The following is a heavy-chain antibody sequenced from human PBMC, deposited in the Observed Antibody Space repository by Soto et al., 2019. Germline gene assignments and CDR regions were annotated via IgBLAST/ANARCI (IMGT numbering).Heavy chain of an antibody. J-gene: IGHJ6*02. Sequence: GGSLRLSCAASGFTFSSYAMSWVRQAPGKGLEWVSAISGSGGSTYYADSVKGRFTISRDNSKNTLYLQMNSLRAEDTAVYYCVKGYYYDSSGYPPPYYYGMDVWGQGTTVTVSS. CDR3: VKGYYYDSSGYPPPYYYGMDV. CDR2: ISGSGGST. CDR1: GFTFSSYA. V-gene: IGHV3-23*01. D-gene: IGHD3-22*01.